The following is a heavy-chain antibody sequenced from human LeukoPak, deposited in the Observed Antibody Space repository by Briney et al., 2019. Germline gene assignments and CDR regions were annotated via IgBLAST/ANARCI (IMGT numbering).Heavy chain of an antibody. CDR1: RGSFSGYY. J-gene: IGHJ3*02. Sequence: SGTLSLTCALYRGSFSGYYWSSIRQPPGKRLEWIGEINHSGSTNYNPSLTSRATISVDTSKNQFSLKLSSVTAADTAVYYCARPSLYCGGDCYSDAFDIWGQGTMVTASS. CDR2: INHSGST. CDR3: ARPSLYCGGDCYSDAFDI. V-gene: IGHV4-34*01. D-gene: IGHD2-21*02.